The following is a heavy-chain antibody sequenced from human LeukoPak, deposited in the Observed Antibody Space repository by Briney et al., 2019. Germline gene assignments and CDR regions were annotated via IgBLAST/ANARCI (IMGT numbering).Heavy chain of an antibody. CDR3: AREVVVVPAAIGRGNCYYYGMDV. CDR2: INHSGST. J-gene: IGHJ6*02. D-gene: IGHD2-2*02. Sequence: SETLSLTCAVYGGSFSGYYWSWIRQPPGKGLEWIGEINHSGSTNYNPSLKSRVTISVDTSKNQFSLKLSSVTAADTAVYYCAREVVVVPAAIGRGNCYYYGMDVWGQGTTVTVSS. V-gene: IGHV4-34*01. CDR1: GGSFSGYY.